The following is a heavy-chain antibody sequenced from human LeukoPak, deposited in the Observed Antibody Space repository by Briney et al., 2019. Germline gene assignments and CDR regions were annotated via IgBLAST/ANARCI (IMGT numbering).Heavy chain of an antibody. D-gene: IGHD3-9*01. CDR3: ARGPTGWYFDL. CDR1: GFTFTNYW. Sequence: GGSLRLSCAASGFTFTNYWIHWVRQAPGKGLMWVSRIKSDGITTNYADSVKGRFTISRDNAKNTLYLQMNSLRAEDTAVYYCARGPTGWYFDLWGRGTLVTVSS. V-gene: IGHV3-74*01. J-gene: IGHJ2*01. CDR2: IKSDGITT.